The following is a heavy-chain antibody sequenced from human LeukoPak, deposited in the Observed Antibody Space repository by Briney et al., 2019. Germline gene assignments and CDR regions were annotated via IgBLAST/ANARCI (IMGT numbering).Heavy chain of an antibody. Sequence: GGSLRLSCAVSGFNFSTYWMSWVRQAPGQGREWVANMNQDGSEKYYVDSLKGRFTISRDNAKNSLYLQMNSLRAEDTAVYYCARDPPGLEVAGYDYWGQGTLVTVSS. CDR3: ARDPPGLEVAGYDY. CDR2: MNQDGSEK. J-gene: IGHJ4*02. D-gene: IGHD6-19*01. CDR1: GFNFSTYW. V-gene: IGHV3-7*01.